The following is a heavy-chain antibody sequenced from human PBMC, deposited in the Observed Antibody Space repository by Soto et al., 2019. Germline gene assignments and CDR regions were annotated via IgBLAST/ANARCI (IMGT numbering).Heavy chain of an antibody. J-gene: IGHJ4*02. D-gene: IGHD5-18*01. CDR3: ARDRRYEDSYGFDY. V-gene: IGHV4-31*03. CDR1: GGSISSGGYY. Sequence: PSETLSLTCTVSGGSISSGGYYWSWIRQHPGKGLEWIGYIYYSGSTYYNPSLKSRVTISVDTSKNQFSLKLSSVTAADTAVYYCARDRRYEDSYGFDYWGQGTLVTVSS. CDR2: IYYSGST.